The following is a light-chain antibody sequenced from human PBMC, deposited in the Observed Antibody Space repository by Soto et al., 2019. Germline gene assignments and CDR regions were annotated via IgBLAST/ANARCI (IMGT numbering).Light chain of an antibody. CDR2: DVS. CDR3: SSYAGAHIV. Sequence: QSALTQPPSASGSPGQSVAISCTGTSSEVGGYNYVSWYQQYPGKAPKLMIYDVSKRPSGVPDRFSGSKSGNTASLTVSGLQAEDEADYYCSSYAGAHIVFGTGTRSPS. V-gene: IGLV2-8*01. J-gene: IGLJ1*01. CDR1: SSEVGGYNY.